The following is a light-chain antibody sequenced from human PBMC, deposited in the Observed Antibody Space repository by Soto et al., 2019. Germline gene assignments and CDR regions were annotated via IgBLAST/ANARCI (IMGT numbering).Light chain of an antibody. V-gene: IGKV1-27*01. Sequence: DIQMTQSPSSLSASVGDRVTITCRASQGISTYLAWYQHKPGKVPKVLIYGASTLQSGVPSRFSGGGYGTNFTLTISNLQPEDFATYYCQKYNSSPHTFGGGTKVEIK. J-gene: IGKJ4*01. CDR3: QKYNSSPHT. CDR2: GAS. CDR1: QGISTY.